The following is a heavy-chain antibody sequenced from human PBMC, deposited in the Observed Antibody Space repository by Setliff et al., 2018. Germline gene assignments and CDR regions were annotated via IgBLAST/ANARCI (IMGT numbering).Heavy chain of an antibody. CDR2: ISSYNTDIT. CDR3: AISTLSICSGGSCPNVFDV. J-gene: IGHJ3*01. V-gene: IGHV1-18*01. Sequence: ASVKVSCKASGYIFSSYGISWVRQAPGQGLQWMGWISSYNTDITNYAERFQGRITMTTXXSTSAAYMXLRXXGXDDTAIYYCAISTLSICSGGSCPNVFDVWGPGTLVTVSS. D-gene: IGHD2-15*01. CDR1: GYIFSSYG.